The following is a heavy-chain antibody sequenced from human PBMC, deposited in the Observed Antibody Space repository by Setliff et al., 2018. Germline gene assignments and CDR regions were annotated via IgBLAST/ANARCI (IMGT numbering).Heavy chain of an antibody. D-gene: IGHD2-15*01. CDR1: GDTFSTYA. Sequence: GASVKVSCKASGDTFSTYALSWVRQAPGQGLEWMVGIIPLLETAKYAQKFQGRVTITADKSTSSAYMELRSLRSDDTAICYCAISSLSICSGGSCPNAFDIWGQGTMVTVSS. CDR3: AISSLSICSGGSCPNAFDI. J-gene: IGHJ3*02. CDR2: IIPLLETA. V-gene: IGHV1-69*06.